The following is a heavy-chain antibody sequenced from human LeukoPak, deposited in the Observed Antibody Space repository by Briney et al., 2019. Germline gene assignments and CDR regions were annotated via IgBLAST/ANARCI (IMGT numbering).Heavy chain of an antibody. CDR1: GGSISSYY. D-gene: IGHD6-6*01. CDR2: IYTSGST. Sequence: SETLSLTCTVSGGSISSYYWSWIRQPAGKGLEWIGRIYTSGSTNYNPSLKSRVTMSVGTSKNQFSLKLSSVTAADTAVSYCARYMVYSITAQNYFDYWGQGTLVTVSS. J-gene: IGHJ4*02. CDR3: ARYMVYSITAQNYFDY. V-gene: IGHV4-4*07.